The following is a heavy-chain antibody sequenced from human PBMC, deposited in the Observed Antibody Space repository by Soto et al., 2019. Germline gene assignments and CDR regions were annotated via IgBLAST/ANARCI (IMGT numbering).Heavy chain of an antibody. J-gene: IGHJ4*02. Sequence: QVQLVQSGAEVKKPGASVKVSCKASGYTFTSYGISWVRQAPGQGLEWMGWISANNGNTNNAQKRQGRATMTTDTSTSTASMELRGLRSDDTAEYYCARDRGSYALDYWGQGTLVPVSS. CDR2: ISANNGNT. V-gene: IGHV1-18*01. CDR1: GYTFTSYG. CDR3: ARDRGSYALDY. D-gene: IGHD1-26*01.